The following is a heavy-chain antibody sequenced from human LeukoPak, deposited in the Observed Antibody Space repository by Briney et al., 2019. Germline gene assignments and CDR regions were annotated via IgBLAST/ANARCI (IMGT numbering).Heavy chain of an antibody. D-gene: IGHD3-22*01. CDR2: IKSKTDGGTT. J-gene: IGHJ3*02. V-gene: IGHV3-15*01. CDR3: TTEDYDGSAGAFDI. Sequence: GGSLRLSRAASGFTFSNAWMSWVRQAPGKGLEWVGRIKSKTDGGTTDYAAPVKGRFTISRDDSKNTLYLQMNSLKTEDTAVYYCTTEDYDGSAGAFDIWGQGTVVTVSS. CDR1: GFTFSNAW.